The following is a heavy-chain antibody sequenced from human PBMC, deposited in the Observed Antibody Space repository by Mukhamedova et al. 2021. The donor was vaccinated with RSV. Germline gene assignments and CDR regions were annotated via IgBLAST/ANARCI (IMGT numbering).Heavy chain of an antibody. CDR2: IIPIFGTA. V-gene: IGHV1-69*01. J-gene: IGHJ6*03. D-gene: IGHD2-2*01. Sequence: EYMGGIIPIFGTANYAQKFQGRVTITADESTSTAYMELSSLRSEDTAVYYCARAAGDIVVVPAAQEVLYYYYMDVWGKGTTVTVSS. CDR3: ARAAGDIVVVPAAQEVLYYYYMDV.